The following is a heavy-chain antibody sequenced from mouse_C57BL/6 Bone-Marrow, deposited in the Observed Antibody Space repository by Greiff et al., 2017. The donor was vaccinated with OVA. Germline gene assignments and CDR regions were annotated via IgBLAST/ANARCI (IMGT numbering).Heavy chain of an antibody. D-gene: IGHD3-2*02. CDR1: GFTFTDYY. CDR2: IRNKANGYTT. Sequence: EVHLVDSGGGLVQPGGSLSLSCAASGFTFTDYYMSWVRQPPGKALEWLGFIRNKANGYTTEYSASVKGRFTISRDNSQSILYLQMNALRAEDSATYYCARETAQATFYAMDYWGQGTSVTVSS. J-gene: IGHJ4*01. CDR3: ARETAQATFYAMDY. V-gene: IGHV7-3*01.